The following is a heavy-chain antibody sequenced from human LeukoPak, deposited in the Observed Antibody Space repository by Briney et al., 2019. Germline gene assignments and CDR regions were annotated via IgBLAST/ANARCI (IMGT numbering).Heavy chain of an antibody. CDR2: IYTSGST. J-gene: IGHJ3*02. V-gene: IGHV4-4*07. Sequence: TSETPSLTCTVSGGSISSYYWSWIRQPAGKGLEWVGRIYTSGSTNYNPSLKSRVTMSVDTSKNQFSLKLSSVTAADTAVYYCARVYCSSTSCSPHDAFDIWGQGTMVTVSS. D-gene: IGHD2-2*01. CDR3: ARVYCSSTSCSPHDAFDI. CDR1: GGSISSYY.